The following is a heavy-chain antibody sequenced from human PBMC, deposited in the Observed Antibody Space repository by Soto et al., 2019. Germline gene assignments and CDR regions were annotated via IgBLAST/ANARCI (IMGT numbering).Heavy chain of an antibody. CDR1: GYTFTSYG. V-gene: IGHV1-18*01. Sequence: ASVKVSCKASGYTFTSYGISWVRQAPGQELEWMGWISAYNGNTNYAQKLQGRVTMTTDTSTSTAYMELRSLRSDDTAVYYCARRTYYYDSSGYYYFDYWGQGTLVTVSS. D-gene: IGHD3-22*01. CDR2: ISAYNGNT. CDR3: ARRTYYYDSSGYYYFDY. J-gene: IGHJ4*02.